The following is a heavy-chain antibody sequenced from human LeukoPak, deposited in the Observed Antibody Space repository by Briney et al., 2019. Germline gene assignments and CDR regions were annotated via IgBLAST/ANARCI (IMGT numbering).Heavy chain of an antibody. V-gene: IGHV1-46*01. CDR2: INPSGGST. CDR1: GYTFTSYY. J-gene: IGHJ3*02. CDR3: ARKHLMGRDGYNRYAFDI. Sequence: ASVKVSCKASGYTFTSYYMHWVRQAPGQGLEWMGMINPSGGSTSYAQKFQGRVTMTRDTSTSTVYMELSSLRSEDTAVYYCARKHLMGRDGYNRYAFDIWGQGTMVTVSS. D-gene: IGHD5-24*01.